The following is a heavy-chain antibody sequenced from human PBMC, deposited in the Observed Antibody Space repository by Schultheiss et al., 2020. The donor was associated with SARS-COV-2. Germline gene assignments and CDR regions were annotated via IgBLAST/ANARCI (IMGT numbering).Heavy chain of an antibody. J-gene: IGHJ6*02. CDR2: ISSSSSYI. V-gene: IGHV3-21*01. Sequence: LRLSCAASGFTFSSYSMNWVRQAPGKGLEWVSSISSSSSYIYYADSVKGRFTISRDNAKNSLYLQMNSLRAEDTAVYYCARAQPPIMVQGVITHYYYYGMDVWGQGTTVTVSS. D-gene: IGHD3-10*01. CDR3: ARAQPPIMVQGVITHYYYYGMDV. CDR1: GFTFSSYS.